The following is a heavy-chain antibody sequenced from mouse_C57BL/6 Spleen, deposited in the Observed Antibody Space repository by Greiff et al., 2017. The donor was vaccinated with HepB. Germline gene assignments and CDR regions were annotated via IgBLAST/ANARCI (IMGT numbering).Heavy chain of an antibody. D-gene: IGHD2-5*01. CDR2: ISDGGSYT. Sequence: EVQRVESGGGLVKPGGSLKLSCAASGFTFSSYAMSWVRQTPEKRLEWVATISDGGSYTYYPDNVKGRFTISRDNAKNNLYLQMSHLKSEDTAVYYCARENYSNSAWFAYWGQGTLVTVSA. CDR3: ARENYSNSAWFAY. J-gene: IGHJ3*01. CDR1: GFTFSSYA. V-gene: IGHV5-4*01.